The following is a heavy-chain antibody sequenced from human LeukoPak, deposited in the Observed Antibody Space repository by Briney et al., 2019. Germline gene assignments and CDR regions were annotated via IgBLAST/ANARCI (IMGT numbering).Heavy chain of an antibody. D-gene: IGHD1-26*01. CDR3: AKDLHVVGASLPYYFDY. CDR1: GFTFSSYA. CDR2: ISGSGGST. J-gene: IGHJ4*02. V-gene: IGHV3-23*01. Sequence: GGSLRLSCAASGFTFSSYAMSWVRQAPGKGLEWVSAISGSGGSTYYADSVKGRFTISRDNSKNTLYLQMNSLRAEDTAVYYCAKDLHVVGASLPYYFDYWGQGTLVTVSS.